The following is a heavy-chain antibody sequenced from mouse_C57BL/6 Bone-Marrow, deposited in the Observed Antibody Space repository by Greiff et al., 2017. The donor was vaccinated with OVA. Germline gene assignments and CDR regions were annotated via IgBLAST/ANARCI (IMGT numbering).Heavy chain of an antibody. CDR2: IDPSDSYT. CDR1: GYTFTSYW. CDR3: ASAVFAY. J-gene: IGHJ3*01. V-gene: IGHV1-50*01. Sequence: VQLQQPGAELVKPGASVKLSCKASGYTFTSYWMQWVKQRPGQGLEWIGEIDPSDSYTNYNQKFKGKATLTVDTSSSTAYMKLSSLTSEDTAVYYCASAVFAYWGQGTLVTVSA.